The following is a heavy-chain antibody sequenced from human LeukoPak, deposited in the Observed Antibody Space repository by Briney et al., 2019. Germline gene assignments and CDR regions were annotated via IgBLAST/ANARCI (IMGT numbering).Heavy chain of an antibody. Sequence: PGGSLRLSCAASGFXVSSNYISWVRQAPGKGLEWVSAISGTCGNRYYADSVKGRFAISRDNSKNTLYLQMNSLRAEDTALYYCAKVATWTYFDYWGQGTLVTVSS. D-gene: IGHD3/OR15-3a*01. V-gene: IGHV3-23*01. J-gene: IGHJ4*02. CDR3: AKVATWTYFDY. CDR2: ISGTCGNR. CDR1: GFXVSSNY.